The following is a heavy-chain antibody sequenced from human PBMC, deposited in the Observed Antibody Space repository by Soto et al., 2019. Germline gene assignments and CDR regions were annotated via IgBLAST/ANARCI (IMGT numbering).Heavy chain of an antibody. CDR3: ARGVPVCGGGRCYSGWFDP. Sequence: QVQLQQWGAGLLKPSETLSLTCAVYGGSLSGYYWSAIRLPPGKGLEWIAEINHSGSTNYNPSLKSRVTIAVDTSKNQFSLKLSSVTAADTAVYYCARGVPVCGGGRCYSGWFDPWGQGTPVIVSS. CDR1: GGSLSGYY. CDR2: INHSGST. D-gene: IGHD2-15*01. V-gene: IGHV4-34*01. J-gene: IGHJ5*02.